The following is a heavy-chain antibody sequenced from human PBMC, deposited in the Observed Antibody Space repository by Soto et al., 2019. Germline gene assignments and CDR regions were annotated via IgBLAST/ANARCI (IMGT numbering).Heavy chain of an antibody. CDR3: ARVPKQWLGVDAFYI. D-gene: IGHD6-19*01. Sequence: PSETLSLTCTVSGGSISSSSYYWGWIRQPPGKGLERIGSIYYSGSTYYNTSLKSRVTISVDTSKNQFSLKLSSVTAADTALYYCARVPKQWLGVDAFYIWGQGTMVTVSS. CDR2: IYYSGST. J-gene: IGHJ3*02. CDR1: GGSISSSSYY. V-gene: IGHV4-39*01.